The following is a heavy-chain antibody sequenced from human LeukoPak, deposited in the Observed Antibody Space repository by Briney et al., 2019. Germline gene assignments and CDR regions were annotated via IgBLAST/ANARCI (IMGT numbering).Heavy chain of an antibody. CDR3: ARAGNYRRYYYYYYMDV. Sequence: GASVKVSCKASGYTFTSYAMHWVRQAPGQRLEWMGWINAGNGNTKYSQEFQGRVTITADESTSTAYMELSSLRSEDTAVYYCARAGNYRRYYYYYYMDVWGKGTTVTISS. CDR2: INAGNGNT. J-gene: IGHJ6*03. V-gene: IGHV1-3*03. D-gene: IGHD4-11*01. CDR1: GYTFTSYA.